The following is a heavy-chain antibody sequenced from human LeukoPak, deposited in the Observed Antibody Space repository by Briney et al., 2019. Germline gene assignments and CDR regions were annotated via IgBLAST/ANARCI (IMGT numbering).Heavy chain of an antibody. CDR2: VREKINNYAT. CDR1: GFTFSDSP. Sequence: PGGSLRLSCAASGFTFSDSPIHWVRQASGKGLEWVGRVREKINNYATAYAASVKGRFTVSRDDSENTAYLQMSSLRTEDTAIYYCTRQSPGSGSHGYWGQGTLVTVSS. CDR3: TRQSPGSGSHGY. D-gene: IGHD3-10*01. J-gene: IGHJ4*02. V-gene: IGHV3-73*01.